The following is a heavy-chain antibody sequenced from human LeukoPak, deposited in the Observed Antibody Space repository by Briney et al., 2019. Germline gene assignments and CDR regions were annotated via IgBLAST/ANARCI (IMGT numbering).Heavy chain of an antibody. CDR3: ARELVSLGTGYFDL. CDR1: GFTFSSYA. Sequence: GGSLRLSCAASGFTFSSYAMSWVRQAPGKGLEWVSAISGSGGSTYYADSVKGRFTISRDNSKNTLHLQMNNLTADDTAIYYCARELVSLGTGYFDLWGRGALVTVPS. V-gene: IGHV3-23*01. D-gene: IGHD7-27*01. CDR2: ISGSGGST. J-gene: IGHJ2*01.